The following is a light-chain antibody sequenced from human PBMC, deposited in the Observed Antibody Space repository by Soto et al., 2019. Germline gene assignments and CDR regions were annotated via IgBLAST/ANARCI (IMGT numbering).Light chain of an antibody. Sequence: EVVMTQSPATLSVSPGEGATLSCRASQSVGSSYLAWYQQKPGQAPRLLIYGASSRATGIPDRFSGSGSGTDFTLTISRLEPEDFAVYYCQQYGSSPWTFGQGTKVDIK. CDR3: QQYGSSPWT. V-gene: IGKV3-20*01. CDR2: GAS. J-gene: IGKJ1*01. CDR1: QSVGSSY.